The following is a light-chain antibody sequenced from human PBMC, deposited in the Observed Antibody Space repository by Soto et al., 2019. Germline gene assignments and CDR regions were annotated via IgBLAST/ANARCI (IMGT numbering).Light chain of an antibody. CDR2: DVS. J-gene: IGLJ2*01. CDR3: NSYTTSFTRV. CDR1: SSDIGGYNY. Sequence: QSALTQPASVSGSPGQSITISCTGTSSDIGGYNYVSWYQQHPGKVPKLIIYDVSNRPSGVSNRFSGSKSGNTASLTISGLQAEDDAAYYCNSYTTSFTRVFGGGTKLTVL. V-gene: IGLV2-14*03.